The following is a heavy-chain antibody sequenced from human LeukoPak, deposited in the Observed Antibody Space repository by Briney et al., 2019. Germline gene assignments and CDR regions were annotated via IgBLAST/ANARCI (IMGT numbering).Heavy chain of an antibody. CDR2: ITWDGGST. J-gene: IGHJ4*02. CDR1: GFTFDDYA. V-gene: IGHV3-43*01. Sequence: GGSLRLSCAAAGFTFDDYAMHWVRHAPGKGLEWVSLITWDGGSTYYADSVKGRFTISRDNSKNSLYLQMNSLRTEDTALYYCAKGKNTGSYLSHVDYWGQGTLVTVSS. CDR3: AKGKNTGSYLSHVDY. D-gene: IGHD3-10*01.